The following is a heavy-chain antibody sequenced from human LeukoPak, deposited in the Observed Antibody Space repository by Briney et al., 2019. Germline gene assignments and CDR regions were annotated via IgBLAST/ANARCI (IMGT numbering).Heavy chain of an antibody. CDR2: IIPILGIA. V-gene: IGHV1-69*04. CDR1: GGTFSSYA. D-gene: IGHD6-6*01. Sequence: GASVKVSCKASGGTFSSYAISWVRQAPGQGLEWMGRIIPILGIANYAQKFQGRVTITADKSTSTAYMELSSLRSEDTAVYYCARDFALAAHNDYWGQGTLVTVSS. CDR3: ARDFALAAHNDY. J-gene: IGHJ4*02.